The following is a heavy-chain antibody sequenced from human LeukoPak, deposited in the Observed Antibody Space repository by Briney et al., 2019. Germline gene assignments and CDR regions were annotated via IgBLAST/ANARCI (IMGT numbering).Heavy chain of an antibody. CDR2: IGSNGVNT. D-gene: IGHD4-17*01. CDR3: ARDGDGRGEDFDY. CDR1: GFIFSTYA. J-gene: IGHJ4*02. V-gene: IGHV3-23*01. Sequence: GGSLRLSCTASGFIFSTYAMGWARQAPGKGLEWVSGIGSNGVNTYYADSAKGRFTISRDNSKNTVYLQMNSLRVEDTALYYCARDGDGRGEDFDYWGQGILVTVSS.